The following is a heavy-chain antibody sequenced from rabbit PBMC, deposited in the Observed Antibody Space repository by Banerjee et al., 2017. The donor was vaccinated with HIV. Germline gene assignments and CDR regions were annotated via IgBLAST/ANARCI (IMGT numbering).Heavy chain of an antibody. V-gene: IGHV1S36*01. CDR1: GFDFSIYY. CDR2: ITYRGSA. Sequence: QEQLEESGGGLVKPGGTLTLTCKASGFDFSIYYMSWVRQAPGKGLEYIGYITYRGSAYYASWVNGRFTISRENTQNTLYLQLTSLTAADTATYFCARKLSLWGQGTLVTVS. D-gene: IGHD7-1*01. CDR3: ARKLSL. J-gene: IGHJ4*01.